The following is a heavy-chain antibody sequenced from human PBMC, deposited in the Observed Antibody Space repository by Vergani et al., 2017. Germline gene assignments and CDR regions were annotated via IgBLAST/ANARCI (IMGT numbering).Heavy chain of an antibody. J-gene: IGHJ5*02. CDR2: IYYSGNT. Sequence: QLQLQESGPGLVKPSATLSLTCSVSGASIRSSNYYWGWIRQPPGKGLEWIASIYYSGNTYYNPSLKSRVTISVDTSKNQVSLKLSSVTAADTAVYFCARHSTVEWLVKLGWIDPWGQGILVTVSS. CDR3: ARHSTVEWLVKLGWIDP. D-gene: IGHD6-19*01. CDR1: GASIRSSNYY. V-gene: IGHV4-39*01.